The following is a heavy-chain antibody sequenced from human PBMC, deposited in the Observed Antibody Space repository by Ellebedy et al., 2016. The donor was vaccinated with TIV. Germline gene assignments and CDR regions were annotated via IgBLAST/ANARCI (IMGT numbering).Heavy chain of an antibody. CDR3: ASQRGPLPGADTYDYYGLDV. Sequence: GESLKISCVVPAFSFRSNSMTWVRQAPGGGLQWVSLIHSDGSTYYTHSVKGRFTISRDTSKSTLYLQMNNLRSEDTAVYYCASQRGPLPGADTYDYYGLDVWGQGTTVTVSS. CDR1: AFSFRSNS. CDR2: IHSDGST. V-gene: IGHV3-53*01. D-gene: IGHD6-13*01. J-gene: IGHJ6*02.